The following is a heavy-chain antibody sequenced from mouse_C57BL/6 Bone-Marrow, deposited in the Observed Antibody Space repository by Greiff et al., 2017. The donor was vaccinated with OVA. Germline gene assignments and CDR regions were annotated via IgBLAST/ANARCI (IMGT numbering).Heavy chain of an antibody. Sequence: EVKLLESGGGLVQPGGSLKLSCAASGIDFSRYWMSWVRRAPGKGLEWIGEINPDSSTINYAPSLKDKFIISRDNAKNTLYLQMSKVRSEDTALYYCATPIYYGNYYAMDYWGQGTSVTVSS. D-gene: IGHD2-1*01. CDR2: INPDSSTI. CDR3: ATPIYYGNYYAMDY. CDR1: GIDFSRYW. J-gene: IGHJ4*01. V-gene: IGHV4-1*01.